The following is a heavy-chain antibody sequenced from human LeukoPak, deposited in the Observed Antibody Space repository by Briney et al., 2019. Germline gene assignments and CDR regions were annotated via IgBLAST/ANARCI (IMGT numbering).Heavy chain of an antibody. Sequence: GGSLRLSCAASGFTFSGSAMHWVRQASGKGLEWVGRIRSKANSYATAYAASVKGRFTISRDDSKNTAYLQMNSLKTEDAAVYYCTRPLYDFWSGYSQYYYYYMDVWGKGTTVTVSS. CDR2: IRSKANSYAT. CDR1: GFTFSGSA. CDR3: TRPLYDFWSGYSQYYYYYMDV. V-gene: IGHV3-73*01. J-gene: IGHJ6*03. D-gene: IGHD3-3*01.